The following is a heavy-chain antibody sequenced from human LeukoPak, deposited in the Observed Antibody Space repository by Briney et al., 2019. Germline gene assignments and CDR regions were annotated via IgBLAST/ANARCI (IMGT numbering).Heavy chain of an antibody. Sequence: GGSLRLSCAASGFTFSSYSMNWVRQAPGKGLEWVSSISSSSSYIYYADSVKGRFTISRDNAKNSLYLQMNSLRAEDTAVYYCARDWNCSGGSCYTFYYYMDVWGKGTTVTVSS. CDR2: ISSSSSYI. CDR3: ARDWNCSGGSCYTFYYYMDV. CDR1: GFTFSSYS. J-gene: IGHJ6*03. V-gene: IGHV3-21*01. D-gene: IGHD2-15*01.